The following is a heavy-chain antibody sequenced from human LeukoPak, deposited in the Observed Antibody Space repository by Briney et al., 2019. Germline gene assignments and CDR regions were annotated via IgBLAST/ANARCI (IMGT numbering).Heavy chain of an antibody. Sequence: SETLSLTCTVSGGSISSYYWSWIRQPPGKGLEWIGYIYTSGSTNYNPSLKSRVTISVDTSKNQFSLKLSSVTAADTAVYYCASTYYYDTKGTFDYWGQGTLVTVSS. CDR2: IYTSGST. D-gene: IGHD3-22*01. CDR1: GGSISSYY. CDR3: ASTYYYDTKGTFDY. V-gene: IGHV4-4*09. J-gene: IGHJ4*02.